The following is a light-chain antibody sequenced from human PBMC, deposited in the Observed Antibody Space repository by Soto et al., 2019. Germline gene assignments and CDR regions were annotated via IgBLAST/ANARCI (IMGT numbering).Light chain of an antibody. Sequence: QSVLTQPPSVSAAPGQKVTISCSGDRSNIGNNYVTWYQQLPGTAPKLLIYDNNKRPSGIPDRFSGSKSGTSATLGITGLQTGDEADYYCATWDSSLTAGVFGGGTKLTVL. J-gene: IGLJ2*01. CDR2: DNN. CDR1: RSNIGNNY. CDR3: ATWDSSLTAGV. V-gene: IGLV1-51*01.